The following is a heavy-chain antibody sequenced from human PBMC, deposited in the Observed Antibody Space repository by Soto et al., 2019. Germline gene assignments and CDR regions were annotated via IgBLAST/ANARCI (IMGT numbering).Heavy chain of an antibody. CDR3: ARDRRGGYDYGDYDGAFDI. D-gene: IGHD4-17*01. CDR1: GFTFSSYG. CDR2: IWYDGSNK. V-gene: IGHV3-33*01. Sequence: GGSLRLSCAASGFTFSSYGMHWVRQAPGKGLEWVAVIWYDGSNKYYADSVKGRFTISRDNSKNTLYLQMNSLRAEDTAVYYCARDRRGGYDYGDYDGAFDIWGQGTMVTVSS. J-gene: IGHJ3*02.